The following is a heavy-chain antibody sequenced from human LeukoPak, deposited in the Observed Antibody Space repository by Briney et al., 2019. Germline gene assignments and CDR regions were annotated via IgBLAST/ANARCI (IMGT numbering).Heavy chain of an antibody. CDR1: GGSVSSHF. CDR2: IDNSGIT. J-gene: IGHJ6*03. CDR3: ARDHLPAGAPGYYMDV. Sequence: SETLSLTCTVSGGSVSSHFWSWIRQPPGKGLEWIGYIDNSGITNYNPSLKSRFTMSVDTSKNQFTLMLRSVTAADTAVYYCARDHLPAGAPGYYMDVWGKGTTVTVSS. V-gene: IGHV4-59*02. D-gene: IGHD4/OR15-4a*01.